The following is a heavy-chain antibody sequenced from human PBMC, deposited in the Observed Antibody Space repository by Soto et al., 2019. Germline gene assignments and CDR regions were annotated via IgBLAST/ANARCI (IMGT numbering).Heavy chain of an antibody. V-gene: IGHV1-69*01. CDR3: VRSQGSSTSLEIYDYYYYGMDV. D-gene: IGHD2-2*01. CDR1: GGTFSSYA. Sequence: QVQLVQSGAEVKKPGSSVKVSCKVSGGTFSSYAISWVRQAPVQGLEWMGGIIPISDTTNYAQKFHGRVTITADESTSTAYMEVSSLRSEDTAVYYCVRSQGSSTSLEIYDYYYYGMDVWGQGTTVTVSS. J-gene: IGHJ6*02. CDR2: IIPISDTT.